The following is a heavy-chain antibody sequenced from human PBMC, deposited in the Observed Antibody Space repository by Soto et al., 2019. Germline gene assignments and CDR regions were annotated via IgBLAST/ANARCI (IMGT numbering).Heavy chain of an antibody. J-gene: IGHJ4*02. CDR3: ARLSGSSEPRSRGWREY. D-gene: IGHD1-26*01. CDR2: IYYSGST. CDR1: GGSISSGGYY. V-gene: IGHV4-31*03. Sequence: QVQLQESGPGLVKPSQTLSLTCTVSGGSISSGGYYWSWIRQHPGKGLEWIGYIYYSGSTYYNPSLKSRVTISVDTSKNQFSLKLSSVTAADTAVYYCARLSGSSEPRSRGWREYWGQGTLVTVSS.